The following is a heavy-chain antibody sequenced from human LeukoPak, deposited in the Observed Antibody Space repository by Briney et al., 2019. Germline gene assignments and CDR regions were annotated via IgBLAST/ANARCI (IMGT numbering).Heavy chain of an antibody. J-gene: IGHJ4*02. D-gene: IGHD1-26*01. CDR1: GGSISSSSYY. V-gene: IGHV4-39*01. CDR2: IYYSGST. CDR3: ASNIVGATNFDY. Sequence: SGTLSLTCTASGGSISSSSYYWGWIRQPPGKGLEWIGSIYYSGSTYYNPSLKSRVTISVDTSKNQFSLKLSSVTAADTAVYYCASNIVGATNFDYWGQGTLVTVSS.